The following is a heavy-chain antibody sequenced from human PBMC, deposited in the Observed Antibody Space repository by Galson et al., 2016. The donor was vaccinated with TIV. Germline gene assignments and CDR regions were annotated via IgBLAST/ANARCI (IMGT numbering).Heavy chain of an antibody. CDR3: ARVPHSTYCSTSTCKGYYLDV. CDR2: ISGHSVNT. J-gene: IGHJ6*03. Sequence: SVKVSCKASGYTFNNFGITWVRQAPGQGLEWMGWISGHSVNTNYAQKFQGRVTMTTDTSTSTAYMELRSLGSDDTAVYYCARVPHSTYCSTSTCKGYYLDVWGRGTTVTVSS. CDR1: GYTFNNFG. V-gene: IGHV1-18*01. D-gene: IGHD2-2*01.